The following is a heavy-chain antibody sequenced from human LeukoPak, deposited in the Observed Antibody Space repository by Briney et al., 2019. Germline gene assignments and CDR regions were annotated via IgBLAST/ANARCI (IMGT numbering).Heavy chain of an antibody. Sequence: AGGSLRLSCAASGFTFSDYYMSWIRQAPGKGLEWVSYISSSGSTIYYADSVKGRFTISRDNAKNSLYLQMNSLRAGDTAVYYCARLVGDIVVVPAAMLDYWGQGTLVTVSS. CDR2: ISSSGSTI. J-gene: IGHJ4*02. V-gene: IGHV3-11*01. D-gene: IGHD2-2*01. CDR3: ARLVGDIVVVPAAMLDY. CDR1: GFTFSDYY.